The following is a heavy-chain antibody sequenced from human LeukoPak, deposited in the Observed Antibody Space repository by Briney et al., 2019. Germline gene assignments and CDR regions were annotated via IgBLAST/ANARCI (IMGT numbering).Heavy chain of an antibody. D-gene: IGHD1-14*01. J-gene: IGHJ5*02. CDR1: GGSFSGYY. CDR3: ATRTRSWFDP. V-gene: IGHV4-34*01. CDR2: INHSGST. Sequence: PSETLSLTCAVYGGSFSGYYWSWIRQPPGKGLEWIGEINHSGSTNYNPSLKSRVTISVDTSKNQFPLKLSSVTAADTAVYYCATRTRSWFDPWGQGTLVTVSS.